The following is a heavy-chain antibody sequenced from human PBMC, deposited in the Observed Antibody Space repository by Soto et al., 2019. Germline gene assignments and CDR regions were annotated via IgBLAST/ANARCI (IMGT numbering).Heavy chain of an antibody. CDR1: GGTFSSYA. CDR2: IIPIFGTA. CDR3: ARDTAMAEYNWFDP. J-gene: IGHJ5*02. Sequence: QVQLVQSGAEVKKPGSSVKVSCKASGGTFSSYAISWVRQAPGQGLEWMGGIIPIFGTANYAQKFQGRVTITADESTSTDYMELSSLRSEDTAVYYCARDTAMAEYNWFDPWGQGTLVTVSS. D-gene: IGHD5-18*01. V-gene: IGHV1-69*01.